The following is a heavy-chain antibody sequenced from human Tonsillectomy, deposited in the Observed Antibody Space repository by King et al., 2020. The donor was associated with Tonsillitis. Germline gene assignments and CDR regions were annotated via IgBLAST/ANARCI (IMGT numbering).Heavy chain of an antibody. Sequence: VQLVESGAEVKKPGASVKVSCKASGYSFTYYNIIWVRQATGQGLEWMGWMNPNSGNTGYAQKFQGRLTLTRNTSVNTAYMELSSLKSDDTALYYWAREIRSMVRGAGPYNWFDPWGQGTLVTVSS. CDR1: GYSFTYYN. CDR2: MNPNSGNT. D-gene: IGHD3-10*01. V-gene: IGHV1-8*02. J-gene: IGHJ5*02. CDR3: AREIRSMVRGAGPYNWFDP.